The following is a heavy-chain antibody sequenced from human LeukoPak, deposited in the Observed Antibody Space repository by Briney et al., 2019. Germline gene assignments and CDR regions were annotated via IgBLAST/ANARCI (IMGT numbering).Heavy chain of an antibody. V-gene: IGHV4-61*02. CDR3: AREELHEAHAFDI. Sequence: SETLSLTCTVSGGSISSGSYYWSWIRQPAGKGLEWIGRIYTSGSTNYNPSLKSRVTISVDTSKNQFSLKLSSVTAADTAVYYCAREELHEAHAFDIWGQGTMVTVSS. CDR2: IYTSGST. CDR1: GGSISSGSYY. D-gene: IGHD3-10*01. J-gene: IGHJ3*02.